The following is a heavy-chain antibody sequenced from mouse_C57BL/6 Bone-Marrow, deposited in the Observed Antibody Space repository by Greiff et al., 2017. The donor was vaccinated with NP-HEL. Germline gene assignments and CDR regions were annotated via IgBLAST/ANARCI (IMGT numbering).Heavy chain of an antibody. CDR3: ARTPPYYGSSPRYFDY. CDR1: GYTFTSYW. V-gene: IGHV1-55*01. J-gene: IGHJ2*01. CDR2: IYPGSGST. D-gene: IGHD1-1*01. Sequence: VQLQQPGAELVKPGASVKMSCKASGYTFTSYWITWVKQRPGQGLEWIGDIYPGSGSTNYNEKFKSKATLTVDTSSSTAYMQLSSLTSEDSAVYYCARTPPYYGSSPRYFDYWGQGTTLTVSS.